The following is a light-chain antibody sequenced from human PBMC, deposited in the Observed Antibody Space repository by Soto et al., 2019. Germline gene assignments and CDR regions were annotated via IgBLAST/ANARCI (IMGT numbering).Light chain of an antibody. V-gene: IGKV1-33*01. CDR3: QHYVERSPIT. Sequence: DIQMTQSPSTLSASVGERVSITCQASQDISTFLNWYQQKPGKPPKVLIYGASNLQSGVPPRFSGSGSGTYFTLTISRLEPEDFALYYCQHYVERSPITIGQGTRLEIK. CDR1: QDISTF. J-gene: IGKJ5*01. CDR2: GAS.